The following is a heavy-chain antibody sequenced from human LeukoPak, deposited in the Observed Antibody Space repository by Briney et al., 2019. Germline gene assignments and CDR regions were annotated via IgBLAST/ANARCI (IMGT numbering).Heavy chain of an antibody. CDR1: GGSFSGYY. D-gene: IGHD3-3*01. CDR3: ARMGRHYDFWSGYHPNWFDP. Sequence: PSETLSLTCAVYGGSFSGYYWSWIRQPPGKGLEWIGEINHSGSTNYNPSLKSRVTISVDTSKNQFSLKLSSVTAADTAVYYCARMGRHYDFWSGYHPNWFDPWGQGTLVTVSS. J-gene: IGHJ5*02. CDR2: INHSGST. V-gene: IGHV4-34*01.